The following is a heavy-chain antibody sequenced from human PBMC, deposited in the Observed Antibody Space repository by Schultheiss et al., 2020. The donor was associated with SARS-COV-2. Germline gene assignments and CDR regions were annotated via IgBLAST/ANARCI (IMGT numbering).Heavy chain of an antibody. J-gene: IGHJ4*02. CDR2: VSWNSGSI. CDR3: TRAFFSSSFYYFDN. Sequence: SLKISCAASGFTFSNYGMNWVRQAPGKGLEWVSGVSWNSGSIDYADSVKGRFTISRDNAKNSLFLQMNSLRDEDTALYYCTRAFFSSSFYYFDNWGQGTLVTVSS. V-gene: IGHV3-9*01. D-gene: IGHD6-13*01. CDR1: GFTFSNYG.